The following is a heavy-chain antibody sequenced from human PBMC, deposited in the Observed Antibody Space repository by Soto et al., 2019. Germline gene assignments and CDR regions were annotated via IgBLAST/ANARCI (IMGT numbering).Heavy chain of an antibody. V-gene: IGHV3-23*01. CDR1: GFIFSSYG. CDR2: ISGSGVST. D-gene: IGHD3-22*01. CDR3: AKGRSGNYLCYFDY. J-gene: IGHJ4*02. Sequence: GGSLRLSCAASGFIFSSYGTNWVRHTPGKGLEWVAGISGSGVSTYYADSVKGRFTISRDNSKKLLYLQMSSLRAETSAEYFGAKGRSGNYLCYFDYWGQGPLVTVSS.